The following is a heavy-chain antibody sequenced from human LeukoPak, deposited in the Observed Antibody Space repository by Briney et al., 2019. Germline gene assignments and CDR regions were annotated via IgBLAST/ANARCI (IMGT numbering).Heavy chain of an antibody. CDR1: GFTFSDYY. J-gene: IGHJ3*02. CDR2: ISSSGSTI. D-gene: IGHD2-21*01. CDR3: ARDIGRDVEVTATDAFDI. V-gene: IGHV3-11*01. Sequence: GGSLRLSCAASGFTFSDYYMSWIRQAPGKGLEWVSYISSSGSTIYYADSVKGRFTISRDNAKNSLYLQMNSLRAEDTAVYYCARDIGRDVEVTATDAFDIWGQVTMVNVS.